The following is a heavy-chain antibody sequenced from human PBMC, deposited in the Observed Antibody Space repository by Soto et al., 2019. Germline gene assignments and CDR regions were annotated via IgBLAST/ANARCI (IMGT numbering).Heavy chain of an antibody. J-gene: IGHJ6*03. CDR2: MNFNSGNT. D-gene: IGHD2-2*01. CDR1: GYTFSTHD. Sequence: QVQLVQSGAEVRKPGASVRVSCKASGYTFSTHDINWVRQAPGQGLEWMGWMNFNSGNTGYAQKFQGRVTMTRDTSISTAYMELSRLSSEDTAVYYCAVAVVPTSIHYYYYMDVWGKGATVTVSS. CDR3: AVAVVPTSIHYYYYMDV. V-gene: IGHV1-8*01.